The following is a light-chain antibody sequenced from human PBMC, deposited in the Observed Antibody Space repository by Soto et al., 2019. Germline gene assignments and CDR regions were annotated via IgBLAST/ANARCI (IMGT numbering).Light chain of an antibody. J-gene: IGKJ1*01. CDR1: QSVRSN. CDR2: GAS. CDR3: LQYNNWVPT. V-gene: IGKV3-15*01. Sequence: EVVLTQSPATLSLSPGERATLSCRASQSVRSNLAWYRQKPGQAPRLLIYGASTRATGLPARFSGSGSGTEFTFTVSSLQSEDFAVYYCLQYNNWVPTFGQGTKVDIK.